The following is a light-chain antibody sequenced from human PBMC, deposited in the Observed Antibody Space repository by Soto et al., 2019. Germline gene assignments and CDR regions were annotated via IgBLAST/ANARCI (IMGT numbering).Light chain of an antibody. CDR2: DVN. CDR1: SSDVGGSNY. V-gene: IGLV2-14*01. CDR3: SSYRSGSTLV. Sequence: QSALTQPASVSGSPGQSITISCTGTSSDVGGSNYVSWYQQHPGKAPKLMIYDVNNRPSGISNRFSGAKSVNTASLTISGLQAEDEADYYCSSYRSGSTLVFGGGTKLTFL. J-gene: IGLJ2*01.